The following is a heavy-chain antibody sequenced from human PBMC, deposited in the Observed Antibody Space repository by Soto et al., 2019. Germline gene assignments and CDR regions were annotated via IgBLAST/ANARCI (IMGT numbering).Heavy chain of an antibody. D-gene: IGHD3-10*01. V-gene: IGHV4-59*08. J-gene: IGHJ3*02. CDR2: IYYSGST. Sequence: QVQLQESGPGLVKPSETLSLTCTVSGGSISSYYWSWIRQPPGKGLEWIGYIYYSGSTNYNPPHQRRSTTTGNTTKNQFSPELSSGTGADTAVYYCSTRGGGVFDNWGQGTMVTVSS. CDR1: GGSISSYY. CDR3: STRGGGVFDN.